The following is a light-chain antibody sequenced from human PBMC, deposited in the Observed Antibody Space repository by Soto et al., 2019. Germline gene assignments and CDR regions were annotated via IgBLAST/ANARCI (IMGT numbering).Light chain of an antibody. V-gene: IGKV3-15*01. CDR2: GAS. Sequence: EIVMTQSPATLSVSPGERATLFCRAIQSVSSTVAWYQQRPGQAPRLLIYGASTRATGIPARFSGSGSGTEFTPTISSLQSEDLAVYYCQQYNDWLTFGGGTKVESK. CDR1: QSVSST. CDR3: QQYNDWLT. J-gene: IGKJ4*01.